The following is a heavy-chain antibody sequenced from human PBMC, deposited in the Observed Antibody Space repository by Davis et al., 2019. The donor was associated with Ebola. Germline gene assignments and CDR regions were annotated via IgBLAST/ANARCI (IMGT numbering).Heavy chain of an antibody. CDR2: ISYDGSNK. Sequence: GESLKISCAASGFTFSSYAMHWVRQAPGKGLEWVAVISYDGSNKYYADSVKGRFTISRDNSKNTLYLQMNSLRAEDTAVYYCATKSAPIDYWGQGTLVTISS. V-gene: IGHV3-30-3*01. CDR3: ATKSAPIDY. CDR1: GFTFSSYA. D-gene: IGHD2-2*01. J-gene: IGHJ4*02.